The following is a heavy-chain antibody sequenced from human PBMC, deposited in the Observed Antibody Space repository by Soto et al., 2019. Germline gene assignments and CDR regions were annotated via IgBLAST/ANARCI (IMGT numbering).Heavy chain of an antibody. CDR2: ISYDGSNK. J-gene: IGHJ4*02. CDR3: AKEYSGYDPFDY. Sequence: QVQLVESGGGVVQPGRSLRLSCAASGFTFSSYDMHWVRQAPGKGLEWVAVISYDGSNKYYADSVKGRFTISRDNSKNPLYLQMNSLRAEDTAVYYCAKEYSGYDPFDYWGQGTLVTVSS. CDR1: GFTFSSYD. V-gene: IGHV3-30*18. D-gene: IGHD5-12*01.